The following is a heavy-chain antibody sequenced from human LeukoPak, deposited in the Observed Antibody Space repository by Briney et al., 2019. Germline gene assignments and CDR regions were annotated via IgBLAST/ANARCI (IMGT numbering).Heavy chain of an antibody. Sequence: SQTLSLTCTVSGASIRSGDYYWSWIRQPPGKGLEWIGYTYDSGSTYHNPSLKSRITISVDTSENRFSLKLSSVTATDTAVYYCARDCSGGSCYGAFDIWGQGTMVTVSS. CDR2: TYDSGST. CDR3: ARDCSGGSCYGAFDI. CDR1: GASIRSGDYY. J-gene: IGHJ3*02. D-gene: IGHD2-15*01. V-gene: IGHV4-30-4*01.